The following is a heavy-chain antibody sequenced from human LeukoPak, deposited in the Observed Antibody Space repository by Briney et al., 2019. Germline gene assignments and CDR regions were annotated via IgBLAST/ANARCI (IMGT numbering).Heavy chain of an antibody. V-gene: IGHV1-2*02. J-gene: IGHJ3*02. CDR2: INPNSGGT. Sequence: GASVKVSCKASGYTFTGYYMHWVRQAPGQGLEWMGWINPNSGGTNYAQSFQGRVTMTRDTSISTAYMELSRLRSDDTALYYCARASGRYSDAFDIWGQGTMVTVSS. CDR3: ARASGRYSDAFDI. CDR1: GYTFTGYY. D-gene: IGHD1-26*01.